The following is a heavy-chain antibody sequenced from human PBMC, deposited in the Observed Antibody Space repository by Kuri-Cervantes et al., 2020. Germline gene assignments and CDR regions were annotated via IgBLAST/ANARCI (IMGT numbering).Heavy chain of an antibody. J-gene: IGHJ5*01. D-gene: IGHD4-17*01. CDR1: GGSIRSGTVS. Sequence: SETLSLTCTVSGGSIRSGTVSWGWVRQSPGTGLEWIGTMHFSGNTYYNPSLKSRATVSVDTSKNQVSLKLSSVTAADAAVYFCARLPTGFPNWIDSWGQGTLVTVSS. CDR3: ARLPTGFPNWIDS. CDR2: MHFSGNT. V-gene: IGHV4-39*01.